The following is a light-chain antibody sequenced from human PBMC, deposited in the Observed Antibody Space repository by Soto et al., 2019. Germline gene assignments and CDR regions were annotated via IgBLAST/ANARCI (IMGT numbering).Light chain of an antibody. CDR2: GAS. J-gene: IGKJ3*01. Sequence: DIVMTQSPATLSVSPGERVTLSCRASHSVRRNLAWYQQKPGQAPRLLIYGASTRATGLPARFSGSGSGTDFTLTISSLQPEDFATYYCQQSYISPRTFGPGTKVDIK. CDR1: HSVRRN. CDR3: QQSYISPRT. V-gene: IGKV3-15*01.